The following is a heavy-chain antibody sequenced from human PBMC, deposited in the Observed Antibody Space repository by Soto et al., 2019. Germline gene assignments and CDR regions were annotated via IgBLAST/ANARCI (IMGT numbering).Heavy chain of an antibody. CDR1: GFTFSSYS. Sequence: PGGSLRLSCAASGFTFSSYSMSWVRQAPGKGLEWVSGFRSSGDGGTTYYADSVKGRFTISRDNSKNTLFLQMNSLRAEDTAIYYCAKKVNSGPGSQYFDYWGQGTLVTV. D-gene: IGHD3-10*01. CDR2: FRSSGDGGTT. J-gene: IGHJ4*02. V-gene: IGHV3-23*01. CDR3: AKKVNSGPGSQYFDY.